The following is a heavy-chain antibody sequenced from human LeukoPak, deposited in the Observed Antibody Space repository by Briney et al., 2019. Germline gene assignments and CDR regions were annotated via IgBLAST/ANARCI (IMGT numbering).Heavy chain of an antibody. J-gene: IGHJ5*02. CDR2: ISYDGSNK. Sequence: GRSLRLSCAASGFTFRSYAMHWVRQAPGKGLEWVAVISYDGSNKYYTDSVKGRFTISRDNSKNTLYLEMNNLRSEDTALYYCARDGGQQLVFATRIYEWFDPWGQGTLVTVSS. D-gene: IGHD6-13*01. V-gene: IGHV3-30*04. CDR3: ARDGGQQLVFATRIYEWFDP. CDR1: GFTFRSYA.